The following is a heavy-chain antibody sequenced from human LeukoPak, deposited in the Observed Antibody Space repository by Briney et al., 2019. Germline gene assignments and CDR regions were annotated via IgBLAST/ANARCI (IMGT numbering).Heavy chain of an antibody. CDR2: ISSNGGST. J-gene: IGHJ5*02. CDR1: GFTFSGYA. V-gene: IGHV3-64D*06. D-gene: IGHD3-10*01. CDR3: VRGFTYYYGSGSYVDP. Sequence: GGSLRLSCSASGFTFSGYAMYWVRQAPGKGLEYVSAISSNGGSTYYADSVKGRFTISRDNSKNTLYLQMSSLRAEDTAVYYCVRGFTYYYGSGSYVDPWGQGTLVTVSS.